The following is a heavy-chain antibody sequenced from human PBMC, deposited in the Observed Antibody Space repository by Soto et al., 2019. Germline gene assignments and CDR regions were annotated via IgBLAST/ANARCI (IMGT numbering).Heavy chain of an antibody. D-gene: IGHD6-19*01. Sequence: SETLSLTCAVYGGFFSGYYWSWLSQPPGKGLEWSGEINHSASTNYNPSLKSRVTISVDTSKNQFSLKLSSVTAADAAVYYCARGYPIRGGESSSGLYYHYYYYYGMDVWGQGTTVTVSS. CDR1: GGFFSGYY. CDR3: ARGYPIRGGESSSGLYYHYYYYYGMDV. CDR2: INHSAST. V-gene: IGHV4-34*01. J-gene: IGHJ6*02.